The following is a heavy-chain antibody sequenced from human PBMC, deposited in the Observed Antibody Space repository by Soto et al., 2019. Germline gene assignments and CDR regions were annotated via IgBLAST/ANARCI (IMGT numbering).Heavy chain of an antibody. V-gene: IGHV2-5*02. CDR2: IYWDDAK. CDR3: AHKGGGDRILDY. J-gene: IGHJ4*02. D-gene: IGHD3-16*01. CDR1: GFSLSTSGVG. Sequence: QITLKESGPTLVKPTQTLTLTCTFSGFSLSTSGVGVGWIRQPPGKALEWLALIYWDDAKHYSPSLKSRLTNPEDTSKNQVVLKRTNMGPGDTATYSWAHKGGGDRILDYWGQGTLVTVSS.